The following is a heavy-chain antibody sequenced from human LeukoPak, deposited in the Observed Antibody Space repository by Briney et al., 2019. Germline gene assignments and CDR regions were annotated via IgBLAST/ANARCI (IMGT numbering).Heavy chain of an antibody. Sequence: GALRLSCAASGFTFDDYAMSWVRQAPGKGLEWVSGINWTGGSTGYADSVKGRFTISRDSAKSSLYLQMNGLRAEDTALYFCARVRVVWDLDDAFDIWGQGTMVTVSS. V-gene: IGHV3-20*04. CDR2: INWTGGST. D-gene: IGHD1-26*01. J-gene: IGHJ3*02. CDR1: GFTFDDYA. CDR3: ARVRVVWDLDDAFDI.